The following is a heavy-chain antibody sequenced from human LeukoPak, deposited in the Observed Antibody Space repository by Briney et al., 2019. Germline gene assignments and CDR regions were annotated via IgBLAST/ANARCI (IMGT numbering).Heavy chain of an antibody. J-gene: IGHJ4*02. V-gene: IGHV3-23*01. Sequence: GGSLRLSCATSGFTYSTYAMSWVRQAPGKGLERVSAITTSGGNTYYADSVKGRFIISRDNSKNTLSLQLNSLGAEDTAIYFCAKVASYSRSEYGSGSFDSWGQGTLVTVSS. CDR1: GFTYSTYA. CDR2: ITTSGGNT. D-gene: IGHD3-10*01. CDR3: AKVASYSRSEYGSGSFDS.